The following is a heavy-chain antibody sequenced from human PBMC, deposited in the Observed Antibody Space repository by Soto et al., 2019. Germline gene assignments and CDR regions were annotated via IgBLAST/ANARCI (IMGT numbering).Heavy chain of an antibody. J-gene: IGHJ2*01. V-gene: IGHV1-69*01. CDR3: AREGGRDYGDARSYWYFDL. Sequence: QVQLVQSGAEVKKPGSSVKVSCKASGGTFSSYAISWVRQAPGQGLEWMGGIIPILGTANYAQKFQGRVTITADESTSTAYMELSSLRSEDTAVYYCAREGGRDYGDARSYWYFDLWGRGTLVTVSS. D-gene: IGHD4-17*01. CDR1: GGTFSSYA. CDR2: IIPILGTA.